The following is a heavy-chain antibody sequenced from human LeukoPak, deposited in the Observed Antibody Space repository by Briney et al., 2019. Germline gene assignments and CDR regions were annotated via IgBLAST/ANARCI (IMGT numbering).Heavy chain of an antibody. J-gene: IGHJ5*02. CDR1: GGTFSSYA. CDR3: ARAVVTAIPGWFDP. CDR2: TIPILGIA. D-gene: IGHD2-21*02. V-gene: IGHV1-69*04. Sequence: ASVKVSCKASGGTFSSYAISWVRQAPGQGLEWMGRTIPILGIANYAQKFQGRVTITADKSTSTACMELSSLRSEDTAVYYCARAVVTAIPGWFDPWGQGTLVTVSS.